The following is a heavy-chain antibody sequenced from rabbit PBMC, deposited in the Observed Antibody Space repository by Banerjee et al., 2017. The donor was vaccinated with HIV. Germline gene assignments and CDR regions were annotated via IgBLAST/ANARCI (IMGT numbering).Heavy chain of an antibody. CDR2: VVAGSDGMT. CDR3: ARGYVGIGYLGYFNL. J-gene: IGHJ4*01. CDR1: GFDLSSYYY. Sequence: QQQLEESGGGLVKPGGTLTLTCKASGFDLSSYYYMCWVRQAPRKGLEWIACVVAGSDGMTYYASWAKGRFTISKTSSTTVTLQMTSLTAADTATYFCARGYVGIGYLGYFNLWGPGTLVTVS. D-gene: IGHD8-1*01. V-gene: IGHV1S45*01.